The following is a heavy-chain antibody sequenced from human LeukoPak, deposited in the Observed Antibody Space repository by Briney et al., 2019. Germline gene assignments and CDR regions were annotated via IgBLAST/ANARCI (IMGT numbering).Heavy chain of an antibody. J-gene: IGHJ4*02. Sequence: SVKVSCKASGGTFSSYAISWVRQAPGQGLEWMGGIIPIFGTANYAQKFQGRVTITTDESTSTAYMELSSLRSEDTAVYYCARDVGLAARQLDYWGQGALVTVSS. V-gene: IGHV1-69*05. CDR1: GGTFSSYA. CDR3: ARDVGLAARQLDY. D-gene: IGHD6-6*01. CDR2: IIPIFGTA.